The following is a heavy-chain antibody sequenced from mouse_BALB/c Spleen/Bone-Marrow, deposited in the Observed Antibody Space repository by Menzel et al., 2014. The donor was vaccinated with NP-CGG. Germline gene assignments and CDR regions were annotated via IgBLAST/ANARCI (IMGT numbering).Heavy chain of an antibody. Sequence: EVMLVESGGGLVKPGGSLKLSCAASGFTFSDYYMYWVRQTPEKRLEWVATISDGGSYTYYPDSVKGRFTISRDNAKNNLYLQMSSLKSEDTAMYYCARYGSSPYAMDYWGQGTSGTVSS. D-gene: IGHD1-1*01. J-gene: IGHJ4*01. CDR2: ISDGGSYT. CDR1: GFTFSDYY. CDR3: ARYGSSPYAMDY. V-gene: IGHV5-4*02.